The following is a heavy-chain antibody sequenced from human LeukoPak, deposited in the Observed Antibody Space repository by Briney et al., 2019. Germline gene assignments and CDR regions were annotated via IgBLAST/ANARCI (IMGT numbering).Heavy chain of an antibody. V-gene: IGHV4-38-2*02. D-gene: IGHD2-15*01. CDR1: GYSISSGYY. CDR2: INHSGST. CDR3: ASGGSSCPSY. J-gene: IGHJ4*02. Sequence: SETLSLTCIVSGYSISSGYYWGWIRQPPGKGLEWIGEINHSGSTNYNPSLKSRVTISVDTSKNQFSLKLSSVTAADTAVYYCASGGSSCPSYWGQGTLVTVSS.